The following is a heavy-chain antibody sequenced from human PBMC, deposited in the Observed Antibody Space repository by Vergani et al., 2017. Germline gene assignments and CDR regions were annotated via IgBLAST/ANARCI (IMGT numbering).Heavy chain of an antibody. CDR1: GGSFSGYY. Sequence: QVQLQQWGAGLLKPSETLSLTCAVYGGSFSGYYWSWIRQPPGKGLEWIGEINHSGSTNYNPSLKSRVTISVDTSKNQFSLKLSSVTAADTAVYYCAGSITMIVVDFYYYYMDVWGKGTTVTVSS. V-gene: IGHV4-34*01. CDR2: INHSGST. CDR3: AGSITMIVVDFYYYYMDV. D-gene: IGHD3-22*01. J-gene: IGHJ6*03.